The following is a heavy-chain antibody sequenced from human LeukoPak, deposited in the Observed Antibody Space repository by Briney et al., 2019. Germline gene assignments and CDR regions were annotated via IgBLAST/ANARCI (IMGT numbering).Heavy chain of an antibody. Sequence: GGSLRLSCAASGFAFSSYGMSWVRQAPGKGLEWVSAISGSGGSTYYADSVKGRFTISRDNSKNTLYLQMNSLRAEDTAVYYCATTLYCSGGSCYLPFNYWGQGTLVTVSS. V-gene: IGHV3-23*01. CDR2: ISGSGGST. CDR3: ATTLYCSGGSCYLPFNY. J-gene: IGHJ4*02. D-gene: IGHD2-15*01. CDR1: GFAFSSYG.